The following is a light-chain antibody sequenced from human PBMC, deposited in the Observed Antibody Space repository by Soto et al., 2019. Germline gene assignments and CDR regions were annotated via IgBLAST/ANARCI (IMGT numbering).Light chain of an antibody. CDR3: QQTYSTLIT. J-gene: IGKJ5*01. CDR2: AAS. Sequence: DLQMTQSPSSLSASVGDRVTITCRASQIITNYLNWYQQKPGKAPKLLIYAASSLQSGVPSRFSGSGSGTDFTLTISSLQPEDFATYYCQQTYSTLITFGQGTRLE. V-gene: IGKV1-39*01. CDR1: QIITNY.